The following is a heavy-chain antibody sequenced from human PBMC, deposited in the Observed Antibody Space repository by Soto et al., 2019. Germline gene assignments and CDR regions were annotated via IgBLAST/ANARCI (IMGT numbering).Heavy chain of an antibody. CDR1: GFTFSGYA. Sequence: PGGSLRLSCAAAGFTFSGYAMSWVRQSPGKGLEWVSASSGSGGSTYYADSRKGRFTISRDNSKNTLYLQMNSLRAEDTAVHSCAKLVSGYYDCSRIGYWGRGSLFTVSS. D-gene: IGHD3-16*01. CDR3: AKLVSGYYDCSRIGY. V-gene: IGHV3-23*01. J-gene: IGHJ4*02. CDR2: SSGSGGST.